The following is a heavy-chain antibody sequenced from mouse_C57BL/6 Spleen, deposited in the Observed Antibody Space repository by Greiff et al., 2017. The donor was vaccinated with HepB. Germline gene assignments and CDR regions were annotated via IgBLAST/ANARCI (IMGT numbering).Heavy chain of an antibody. D-gene: IGHD1-1*01. CDR3: TRSHSSRFAY. CDR2: IDPETGGT. V-gene: IGHV1-15*01. J-gene: IGHJ3*01. CDR1: GYTFTDYE. Sequence: VQLQQSGAELVRPGASVTLSCKASGYTFTDYEMHWVKQTPVHGLEWIGAIDPETGGTAYNQKFKGKAILTADKSSSTAYMELRSLTSEDSAVYYCTRSHSSRFAYWGQGTLVTVSA.